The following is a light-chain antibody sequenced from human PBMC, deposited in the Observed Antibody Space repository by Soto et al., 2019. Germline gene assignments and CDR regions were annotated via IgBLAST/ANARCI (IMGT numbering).Light chain of an antibody. CDR1: QTISSW. J-gene: IGKJ1*01. V-gene: IGKV1-5*03. CDR3: QHYNSYSEA. Sequence: DIQMTQSPSSLSASVGDRVTITCRAIQTISSWLAXYQQKPXKAPKLLIYKSSTLKSGAPSRFSGSGSGTEFTLTISSLQPDDFATYYCQHYNSYSEAFGQGTKVDIK. CDR2: KSS.